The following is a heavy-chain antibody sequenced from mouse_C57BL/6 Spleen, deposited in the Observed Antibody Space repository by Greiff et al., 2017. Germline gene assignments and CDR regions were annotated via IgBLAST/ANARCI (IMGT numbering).Heavy chain of an antibody. V-gene: IGHV5-4*01. D-gene: IGHD1-1*01. J-gene: IGHJ4*01. CDR1: GFTFSSYA. Sequence: EVQLVESGGGLVKPGGSLKLSCAASGFTFSSYAMSWVRQTPEKRLEWVATISDGGSYTYYPDNVKGRFTISRDNAKNNLYLQMSHLKSEDTAMYYCARDDYYGSEAGAMDYWGQGTSVTVSS. CDR2: ISDGGSYT. CDR3: ARDDYYGSEAGAMDY.